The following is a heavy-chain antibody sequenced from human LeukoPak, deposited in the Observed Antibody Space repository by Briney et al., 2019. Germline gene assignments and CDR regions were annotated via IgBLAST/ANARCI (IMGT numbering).Heavy chain of an antibody. J-gene: IGHJ4*02. CDR3: ARDHRYAHDY. CDR2: ISLSGSPI. Sequence: GGSLRLSCAASGFTFSTYSMNWFRQAPGKGLEWVSHISLSGSPIYYADSVKGRFTISRDNAKNSLYLQMNSLRAEDTAVYYCARDHRYAHDYWGQGTLVTVSS. V-gene: IGHV3-48*04. D-gene: IGHD2-8*01. CDR1: GFTFSTYS.